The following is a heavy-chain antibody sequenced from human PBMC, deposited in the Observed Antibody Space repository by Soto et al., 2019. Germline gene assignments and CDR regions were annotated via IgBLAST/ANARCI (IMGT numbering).Heavy chain of an antibody. CDR2: INPNSGAT. V-gene: IGHV1-2*04. D-gene: IGHD3-10*01. CDR3: AGEQRRGWGWYVMDV. J-gene: IGHJ6*02. CDR1: GYTFGAYY. Sequence: ASVKVSCKASGYTFGAYYLHWVRQAPGQGLEWMGWINPNSGATNYAQKYQGWVTMTRDTSISTAYMELNRLRSDEPAVYYLAGEQRRGWGWYVMDVWGQGTTVTVSS.